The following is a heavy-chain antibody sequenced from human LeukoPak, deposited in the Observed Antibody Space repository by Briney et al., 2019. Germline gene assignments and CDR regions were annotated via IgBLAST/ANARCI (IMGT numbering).Heavy chain of an antibody. CDR2: IYTSGNA. CDR1: GGSISSYY. J-gene: IGHJ4*02. V-gene: IGHV4-4*07. Sequence: SETLSLTCTVAGGSISSYYGRWIRQPAGKGLEWIGRIYTSGNANYSPSLKSRVTMSVDTSKNQVSLKLTSVTAADTAAYYCARAGDSSGWYTDYWGQGTLVTVSS. CDR3: ARAGDSSGWYTDY. D-gene: IGHD6-19*01.